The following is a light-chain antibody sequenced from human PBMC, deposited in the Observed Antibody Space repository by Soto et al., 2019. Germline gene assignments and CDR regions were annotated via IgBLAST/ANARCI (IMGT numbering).Light chain of an antibody. CDR2: DVS. CDR1: SSDVGGYNY. J-gene: IGLJ1*01. Sequence: QSVLTQPASVSGSPGQSITISCTGTSSDVGGYNYVSWYQQHPGKAPKLMIYDVSNRPSGVSNRFSGSKSDNTASLTIAGLQVEDEADYYCSSYTSSSTLVVFGTGTKLTVL. CDR3: SSYTSSSTLVV. V-gene: IGLV2-14*01.